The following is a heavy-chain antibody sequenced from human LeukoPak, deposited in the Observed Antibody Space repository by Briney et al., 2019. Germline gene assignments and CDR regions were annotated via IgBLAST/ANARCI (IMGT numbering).Heavy chain of an antibody. CDR3: ARDGNYYDSSGPADY. D-gene: IGHD3-22*01. J-gene: IGHJ4*02. V-gene: IGHV3-74*01. CDR1: RFTFSRYW. Sequence: GGSLRLSCAASRFTFSRYWVHWVRQAPGKGLVWVSRINSDGISTSYADSAKGRFTISRDNAKNTLYLQMNSLRAEDTAVYYCARDGNYYDSSGPADYWGQGTLVTVSS. CDR2: INSDGIST.